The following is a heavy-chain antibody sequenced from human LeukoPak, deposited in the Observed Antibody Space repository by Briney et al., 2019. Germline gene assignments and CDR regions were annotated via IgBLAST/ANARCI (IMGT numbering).Heavy chain of an antibody. CDR1: GYTFTSYD. Sequence: ASVKVSCKASGYTFTSYDINWVRQATGQGLEWMGWMNPNSGNTGYAQKFQGRVTMTRNTSISTAYMELSSLRSEDTAVYYCARARTLRGITIFGVVTRNYYYGMDVWGQGTTVTVSS. D-gene: IGHD3-3*01. CDR3: ARARTLRGITIFGVVTRNYYYGMDV. V-gene: IGHV1-8*01. J-gene: IGHJ6*02. CDR2: MNPNSGNT.